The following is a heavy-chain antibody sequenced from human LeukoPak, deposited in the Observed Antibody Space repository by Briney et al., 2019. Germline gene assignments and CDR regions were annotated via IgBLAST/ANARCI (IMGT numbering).Heavy chain of an antibody. CDR3: ARDEDTSALSEY. CDR2: ISNKGGRT. CDR1: GFSFSSNT. D-gene: IGHD2/OR15-2a*01. V-gene: IGHV3-23*01. Sequence: GGSLRLSCAGSGFSFSSNTMSWVRQAPGRGLEWVSAISNKGGRTDYADSVKGRFTISRDNSKSTLYLLMDSLRAEDTAVYYCARDEDTSALSEYWGQGTLVTVSS. J-gene: IGHJ4*02.